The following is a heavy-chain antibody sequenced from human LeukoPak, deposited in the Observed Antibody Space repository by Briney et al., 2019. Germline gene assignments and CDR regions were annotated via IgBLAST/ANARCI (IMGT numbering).Heavy chain of an antibody. D-gene: IGHD4-17*01. J-gene: IGHJ4*02. Sequence: GASVKVSCKASGYTFTTSGISWVRQAPGQGLEWMGWISTYNGNANYVQKLQGRVTMTTDTSTGTAYMELRSLRSDDTAVYFCARISSVTVDYWGQGTLVTVSS. CDR1: GYTFTTSG. CDR3: ARISSVTVDY. CDR2: ISTYNGNA. V-gene: IGHV1-18*01.